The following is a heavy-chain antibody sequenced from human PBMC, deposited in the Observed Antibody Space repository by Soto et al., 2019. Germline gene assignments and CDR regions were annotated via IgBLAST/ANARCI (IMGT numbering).Heavy chain of an antibody. CDR2: ISSSSSYI. CDR3: VRDQHAIQYQLDPYYGMDV. CDR1: GFTFSSYS. Sequence: GGSLRLSCAASGFTFSSYSMNWVRQAPGKGLEWVSSISSSSSYIYYADSVKGRFTISRDNAKNSLYLQMNSLRAEDTAVYYCVRDQHAIQYQLDPYYGMDVWGQGTKVTVSS. D-gene: IGHD2-2*01. J-gene: IGHJ6*02. V-gene: IGHV3-21*01.